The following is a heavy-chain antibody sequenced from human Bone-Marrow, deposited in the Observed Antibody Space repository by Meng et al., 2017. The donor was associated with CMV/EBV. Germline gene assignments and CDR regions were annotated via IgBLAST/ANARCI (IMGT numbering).Heavy chain of an antibody. CDR1: GFTFSCYC. Sequence: GEALKISCAASGFTFSCYCMHWVRHAPGKGLVWVSRITSDGSSTSYADSVKGGFTITRDNAKNTLYLQRNSLRAEDTAVYYCARARYYGSGIAGMDVWGQGTTVTVSS. D-gene: IGHD3-10*01. V-gene: IGHV3-74*01. J-gene: IGHJ6*02. CDR3: ARARYYGSGIAGMDV. CDR2: ITSDGSST.